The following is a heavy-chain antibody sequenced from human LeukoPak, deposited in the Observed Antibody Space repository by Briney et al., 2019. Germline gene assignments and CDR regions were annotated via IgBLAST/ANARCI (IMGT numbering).Heavy chain of an antibody. Sequence: GGSLRLSCAASGFTFSSYWMSWVRQAPGKGLEWVANINQDGSEKYCVDSLKGRFTISRDNSKNTLYLQMNSLRAEDTAVYYCAKTSTGRIDIVVVVAATRVDYWGQGTLVTVSS. J-gene: IGHJ4*02. D-gene: IGHD2-15*01. CDR2: INQDGSEK. CDR1: GFTFSSYW. V-gene: IGHV3-7*03. CDR3: AKTSTGRIDIVVVVAATRVDY.